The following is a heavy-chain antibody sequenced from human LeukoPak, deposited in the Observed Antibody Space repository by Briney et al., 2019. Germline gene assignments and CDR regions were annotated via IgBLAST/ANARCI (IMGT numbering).Heavy chain of an antibody. Sequence: SQTLSLTCAISGDSVSSNVFAWSWIRQSPSRGLEWLGRTYYRYKWNNDYAVSVKSRITINPDTSKNQFSLQLNSVPPEDTAVYYCARDSLQSVYFDCWGQGTLVSVSS. V-gene: IGHV6-1*01. CDR2: TYYRYKWNN. J-gene: IGHJ4*02. CDR3: ARDSLQSVYFDC. CDR1: GDSVSSNVFA.